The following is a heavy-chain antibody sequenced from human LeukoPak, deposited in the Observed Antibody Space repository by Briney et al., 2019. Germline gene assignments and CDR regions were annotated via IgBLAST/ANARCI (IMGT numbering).Heavy chain of an antibody. Sequence: PGGSLRLYCAASGFTFSSYEMNWVRQAPGKGLEWVSYISSSGSTIYYADSVKGRFTISRDNAKNSLYLQMNSLRAEDTAVYYCAREPTYYYGSGSFDYWGQGTLVTVSS. CDR1: GFTFSSYE. D-gene: IGHD3-10*01. V-gene: IGHV3-48*03. CDR2: ISSSGSTI. J-gene: IGHJ4*02. CDR3: AREPTYYYGSGSFDY.